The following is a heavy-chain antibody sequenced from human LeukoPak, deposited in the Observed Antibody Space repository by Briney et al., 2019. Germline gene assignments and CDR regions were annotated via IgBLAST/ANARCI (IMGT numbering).Heavy chain of an antibody. CDR3: ARSVRPSDFDI. J-gene: IGHJ3*02. D-gene: IGHD3-3*01. CDR2: IIPILGIA. V-gene: IGHV1-69*04. Sequence: SVKVSCKASGGTSSSYAISWVRQAPGQGLEWMGRIIPILGIANYAQKFQGRVTITADKSTSTAYMELSSLRSEDTAVYYCARSVRPSDFDIWGQGTMVTVSS. CDR1: GGTSSSYA.